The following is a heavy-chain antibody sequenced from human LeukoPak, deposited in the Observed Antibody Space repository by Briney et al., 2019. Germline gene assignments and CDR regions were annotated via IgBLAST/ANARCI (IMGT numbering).Heavy chain of an antibody. CDR3: AKATTAIVVDNFFDY. J-gene: IGHJ4*02. Sequence: PGGSLRLSCAASGFTFTGYAMSWVRQAPGKGLEWVSAISGNGGATYSADSVKGRFTISRDNSKNTLHLQMNSLRAEDTALYYCAKATTAIVVDNFFDYWGQGTLVSVSS. CDR1: GFTFTGYA. D-gene: IGHD3-22*01. CDR2: ISGNGGAT. V-gene: IGHV3-23*01.